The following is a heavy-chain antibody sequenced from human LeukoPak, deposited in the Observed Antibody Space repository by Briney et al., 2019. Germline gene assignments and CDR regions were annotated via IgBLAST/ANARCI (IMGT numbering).Heavy chain of an antibody. CDR3: ARGIDY. CDR1: GYTFTGYY. V-gene: IGHV1-2*02. Sequence: SVKVSCKASGYTFTGYYMHWVRQAPGQGLEWVGWINPNSGGTNYAQKFQGRGTMTSDKSISTAYLELNRRRSGDRAVYYCARGIDYWGQGTLVTVSS. J-gene: IGHJ4*02. CDR2: INPNSGGT.